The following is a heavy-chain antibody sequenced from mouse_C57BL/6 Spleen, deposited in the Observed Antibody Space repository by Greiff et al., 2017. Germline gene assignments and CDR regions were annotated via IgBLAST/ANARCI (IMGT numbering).Heavy chain of an antibody. CDR1: GFTFSSYA. Sequence: EVKLMESGEGLVKPGGSLKLSCAASGFTFSSYAMSWVRQTPEKRLEWVAYISSGGDYIYYADTVKGRFTISRDNARNTLYLQMSSLKSEDTAMYYGTRALYDYDGTWFAYWGQGTLVTVSA. D-gene: IGHD2-4*01. CDR3: TRALYDYDGTWFAY. J-gene: IGHJ3*01. V-gene: IGHV5-9-1*02. CDR2: ISSGGDYI.